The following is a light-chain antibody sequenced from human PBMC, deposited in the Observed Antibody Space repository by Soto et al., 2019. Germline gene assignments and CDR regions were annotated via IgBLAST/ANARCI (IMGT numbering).Light chain of an antibody. Sequence: QSALTQPASVSGSPGQSITISCTGTSSDVCGYNYVSWYQQHPGKAPKLMIYDVSNRPSGVSNRFSGSKSGNTASLTISGLQAGDEGYYYCSSYTSSSTLVVFGGGTKLTVL. CDR1: SSDVCGYNY. CDR3: SSYTSSSTLVV. J-gene: IGLJ2*01. V-gene: IGLV2-14*01. CDR2: DVS.